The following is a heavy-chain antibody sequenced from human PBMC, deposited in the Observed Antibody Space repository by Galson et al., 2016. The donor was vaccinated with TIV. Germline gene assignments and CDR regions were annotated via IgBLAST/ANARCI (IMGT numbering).Heavy chain of an antibody. V-gene: IGHV1-2*02. CDR1: GYSFTAYF. CDR3: ARIEGSAAAAAD. CDR2: ISPNSGGT. D-gene: IGHD6-13*01. J-gene: IGHJ4*02. Sequence: SVKVSCKASGYSFTAYFVHWVRQAPGQGLEWMGWISPNSGGTKYAQEFQGRVTMTSDTSINTAYMEVTGLTFDDTAVYYCARIEGSAAAAADWGQGTLVTVSS.